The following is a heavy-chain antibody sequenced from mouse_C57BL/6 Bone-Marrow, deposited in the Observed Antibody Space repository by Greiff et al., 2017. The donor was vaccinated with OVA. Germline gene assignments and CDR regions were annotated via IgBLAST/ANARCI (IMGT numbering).Heavy chain of an antibody. CDR3: TDYYGSSSWFAY. D-gene: IGHD1-1*01. J-gene: IGHJ3*01. CDR2: IDPETGGT. CDR1: GYTFTDYE. V-gene: IGHV1-15*01. Sequence: VQLQQSGAELVRPGASVTLSCKASGYTFTDYEMHWVKQTPVHGLEWIGVIDPETGGTAYNQKFKGKAILTADKSSSTAYMELRSLTSEDSAVYYCTDYYGSSSWFAYWGQGTLVTVSA.